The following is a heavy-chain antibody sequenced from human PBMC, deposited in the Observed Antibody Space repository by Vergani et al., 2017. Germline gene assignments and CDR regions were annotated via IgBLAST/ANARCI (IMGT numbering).Heavy chain of an antibody. Sequence: EVQLLESGGGLVQPGGSLRLSCAASGFTFSSYSMNWVRQAPGKGLEWVSYISSSSSTIYYADSVKGRFTISRDNAKNSLYLQMNSLRAEDTAVYYCARVPIRYCSGGSCPVLFDYWGQGTLVTVSS. V-gene: IGHV3-48*04. CDR3: ARVPIRYCSGGSCPVLFDY. J-gene: IGHJ4*02. D-gene: IGHD2-15*01. CDR1: GFTFSSYS. CDR2: ISSSSSTI.